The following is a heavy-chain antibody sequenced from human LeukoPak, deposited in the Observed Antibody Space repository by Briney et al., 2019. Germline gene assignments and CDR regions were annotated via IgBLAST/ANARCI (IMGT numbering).Heavy chain of an antibody. Sequence: ASVKVSCKASGGTFSSYAISWVRQAPGQGLEWMGGIIPIFGTANYAQKFQGRVTITADESTSTAYMELSSLRSEDTAVYYCARVPFRGRESAHFDYWGQGTLVTVSS. J-gene: IGHJ4*02. V-gene: IGHV1-69*13. CDR3: ARVPFRGRESAHFDY. D-gene: IGHD3-10*01. CDR2: IIPIFGTA. CDR1: GGTFSSYA.